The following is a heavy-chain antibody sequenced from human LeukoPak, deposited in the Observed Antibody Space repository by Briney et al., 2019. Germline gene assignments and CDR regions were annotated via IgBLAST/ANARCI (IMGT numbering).Heavy chain of an antibody. J-gene: IGHJ5*02. CDR3: ARRQLNDWFDP. D-gene: IGHD5-24*01. V-gene: IGHV4-59*04. CDR1: GGSISSYY. CDR2: IYYSGST. Sequence: PSETLSLTCTVSGGSISSYYWSWIRQPPGKGLEWIGYIYYSGSTYYNPSLKSRVTISVDTSKNQFSLKLSSVTAADTAVYYCARRQLNDWFDPWGQGTLVTVSS.